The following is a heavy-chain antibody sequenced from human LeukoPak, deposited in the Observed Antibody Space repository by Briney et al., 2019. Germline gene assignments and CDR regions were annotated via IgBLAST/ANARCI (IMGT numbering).Heavy chain of an antibody. CDR1: GFTFSSYS. CDR3: ARDTGMVSSDYGLDV. J-gene: IGHJ6*04. Sequence: GGSLRLSCAASGFTFSSYSMNWVRQAPGKGLEWVSYISGSSSYIYYADSVKGRFTISRDNAKNSLYLQMISLRAEDTAVYFCARDTGMVSSDYGLDVWGKGTTVIVSS. V-gene: IGHV3-21*01. CDR2: ISGSSSYI. D-gene: IGHD5-18*01.